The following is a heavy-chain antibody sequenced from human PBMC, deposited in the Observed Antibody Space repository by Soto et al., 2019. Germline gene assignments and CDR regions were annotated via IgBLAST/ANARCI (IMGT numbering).Heavy chain of an antibody. CDR1: GGSFSSGSYY. D-gene: IGHD3-22*01. V-gene: IGHV4-31*03. Sequence: PSETLSLTCTVSGGSFSSGSYYWSWIRQHPGKGLEWIGYIYYSGSTYYNPSLKSRVTISLDTSKNQFSLNLSSVTAADTAVYYCAIEPRSSGYLVDWGQGTLVTVSS. CDR3: AIEPRSSGYLVD. J-gene: IGHJ4*02. CDR2: IYYSGST.